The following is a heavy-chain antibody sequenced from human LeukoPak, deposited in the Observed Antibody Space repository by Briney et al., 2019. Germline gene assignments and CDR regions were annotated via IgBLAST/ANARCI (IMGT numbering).Heavy chain of an antibody. CDR3: AKGGTIYSSSWGDY. J-gene: IGHJ4*02. CDR2: ISGSGGTT. Sequence: GGSLRLSCAASGFTFSSYAMSWVRQAPGNGLEWVSVISGSGGTTYYADSVKGRFTISRDNSKNTLYLQMNSLRAEDTVVYYCAKGGTIYSSSWGDYWGQGTLVTASS. V-gene: IGHV3-23*01. CDR1: GFTFSSYA. D-gene: IGHD6-13*01.